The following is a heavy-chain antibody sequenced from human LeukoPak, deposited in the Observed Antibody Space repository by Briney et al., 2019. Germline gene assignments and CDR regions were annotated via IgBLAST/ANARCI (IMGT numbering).Heavy chain of an antibody. CDR3: ARGPYCSGGSCYAVD. Sequence: PSETLSLTCAVYGGSFSDYYWSWIRQPPGKGLEWIGEINHSGSTNYNPSLKSRVTISVDTSKNQFSLKLSSVTAADTAVYYCARGPYCSGGSCYAVDWGQGTLVTVSS. J-gene: IGHJ4*02. D-gene: IGHD2-15*01. CDR1: GGSFSDYY. V-gene: IGHV4-34*01. CDR2: INHSGST.